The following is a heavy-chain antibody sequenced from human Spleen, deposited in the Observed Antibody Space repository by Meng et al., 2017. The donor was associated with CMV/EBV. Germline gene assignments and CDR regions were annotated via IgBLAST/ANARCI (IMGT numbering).Heavy chain of an antibody. CDR2: IYNGGSST. V-gene: IGHV3-23*03. D-gene: IGHD1-1*01. CDR3: ARGGNWNDDYYYYYGMDV. CDR1: GFTFSSYA. J-gene: IGHJ6*02. Sequence: GESLKISCAASGFTFSSYAMSWVRQAPGKGLEWVSVIYNGGSSTYYADSVKGRFTISRDNSKNTLYLQMNGLRAEDTAVYYCARGGNWNDDYYYYYGMDVWGQGTTVTVSS.